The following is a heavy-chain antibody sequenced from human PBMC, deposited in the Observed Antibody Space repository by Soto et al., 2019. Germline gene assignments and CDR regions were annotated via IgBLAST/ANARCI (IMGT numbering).Heavy chain of an antibody. CDR1: GFTFDDYA. V-gene: IGHV3-9*01. D-gene: IGHD2-15*01. CDR3: ARPDCSGGSCQIDY. Sequence: EVQLVESGGGLVQPGRSLRLSCAASGFTFDDYAMHWVRQAPGEGLEWVSGISWNSGSIGYADSVKGRFTISRDNAKNSLYLQMYSLRAEDTALYYCARPDCSGGSCQIDYWGQGTLVTVSS. CDR2: ISWNSGSI. J-gene: IGHJ4*02.